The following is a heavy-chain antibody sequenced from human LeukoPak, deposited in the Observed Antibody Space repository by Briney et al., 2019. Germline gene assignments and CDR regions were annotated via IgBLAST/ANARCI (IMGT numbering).Heavy chain of an antibody. J-gene: IGHJ4*02. CDR2: ILSDGSKE. V-gene: IGHV3-30*19. Sequence: GGSLRLSCAASGFTFSSYGMHWVRQAPGKGLEWVAVILSDGSKEFYTDSVKGRSTISRDNSKNTLYLQMNSLRAEDTAVYYCARGTYCSSTSCLSLFDYWGQGTLVTVSS. CDR1: GFTFSSYG. CDR3: ARGTYCSSTSCLSLFDY. D-gene: IGHD2-2*01.